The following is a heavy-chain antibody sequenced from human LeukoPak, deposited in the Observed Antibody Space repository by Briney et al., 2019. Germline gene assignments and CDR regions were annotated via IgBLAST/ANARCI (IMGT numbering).Heavy chain of an antibody. J-gene: IGHJ6*02. D-gene: IGHD1-7*01. CDR2: IIPILGIA. V-gene: IGHV1-69*04. CDR1: GGTFSSYA. Sequence: ASVKVSCKASGGTFSSYAISWVRQAPGQGLEWMGRIIPILGIANYAQKFQGRVTITADKSTSTAYMELSNLRSEDTAVYYCARDVDWNYGGRGIDVWGQGTTVTVSS. CDR3: ARDVDWNYGGRGIDV.